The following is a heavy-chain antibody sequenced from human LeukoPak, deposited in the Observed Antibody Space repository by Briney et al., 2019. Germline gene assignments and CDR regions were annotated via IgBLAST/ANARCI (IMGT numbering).Heavy chain of an antibody. CDR3: ARALRRVSGSYGEDSY. Sequence: PGGSLRLSCAASGFTFSSYSMNWVRQAPGKGLEWVSSISSSSSYIYYADSVKGRFTISRDNAKNSLYLQMNSLRAEDTAVYYCARALRRVSGSYGEDSYWGQGTLVTVSS. CDR2: ISSSSSYI. J-gene: IGHJ4*02. V-gene: IGHV3-21*01. CDR1: GFTFSSYS. D-gene: IGHD1-26*01.